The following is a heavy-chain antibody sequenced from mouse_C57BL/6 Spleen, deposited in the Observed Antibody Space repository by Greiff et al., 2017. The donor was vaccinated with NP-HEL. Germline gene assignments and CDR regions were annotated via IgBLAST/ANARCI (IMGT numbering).Heavy chain of an antibody. CDR1: GYTFTSYW. CDR2: IDPSDSYT. CDR3: ARPYYGNTWFAY. J-gene: IGHJ3*01. Sequence: QVQLKQSGAELVMPGASVKLSCKASGYTFTSYWMHWVKQRPGQGLEWIGEIDPSDSYTNYNQKFKGKSTLTVDKSSSTAYMQLSSLTSEDSAVYYCARPYYGNTWFAYWGQGTLVTVSA. D-gene: IGHD2-10*01. V-gene: IGHV1-69*01.